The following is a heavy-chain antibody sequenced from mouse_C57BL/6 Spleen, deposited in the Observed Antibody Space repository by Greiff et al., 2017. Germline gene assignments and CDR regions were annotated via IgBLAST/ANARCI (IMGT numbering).Heavy chain of an antibody. CDR3: ARDYYGTRFAY. Sequence: EVQLVESGGGLVKPGGSLKLSCAASGFTFSDYGMHWVRQAPEKGLEWVAYISSGSSTIYYADTVKGRFTISRDNAKNTLFLQITSLRSEDTAMYYCARDYYGTRFAYWGQGTLVTVSA. CDR2: ISSGSSTI. CDR1: GFTFSDYG. V-gene: IGHV5-17*01. D-gene: IGHD1-1*01. J-gene: IGHJ3*01.